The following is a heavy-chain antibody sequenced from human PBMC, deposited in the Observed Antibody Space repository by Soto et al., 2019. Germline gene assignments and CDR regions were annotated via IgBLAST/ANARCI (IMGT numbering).Heavy chain of an antibody. Sequence: GDSLKISCKGSGYSFTSHWIGWLRQMPGKGREWLGTIYPGDSETKYSPSFQGHIRFSVDKSIYTAYVQWNYLKASDTAMYYCARYSGSDWHYFDYWAQGTLVTVSS. CDR3: ARYSGSDWHYFDY. V-gene: IGHV5-51*06. CDR2: IYPGDSET. CDR1: GYSFTSHW. D-gene: IGHD2-21*02. J-gene: IGHJ4*02.